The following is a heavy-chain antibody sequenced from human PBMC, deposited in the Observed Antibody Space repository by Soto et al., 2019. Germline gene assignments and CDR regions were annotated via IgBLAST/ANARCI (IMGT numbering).Heavy chain of an antibody. CDR1: GFRFRPYG. CDR3: AASWGYFDY. V-gene: IGHV3-30*03. D-gene: IGHD3-16*01. Sequence: QGQLLESGGGVVQPGRSLRLSCAASGFRFRPYGMHWVRQAPGKGLEWVAVISDDGSNKYYPDSVKGRFTISRDNSKNTLNLQMNSLSTEDQAVYFCAASWGYFDYWGQGTLVTVSS. CDR2: ISDDGSNK. J-gene: IGHJ4*02.